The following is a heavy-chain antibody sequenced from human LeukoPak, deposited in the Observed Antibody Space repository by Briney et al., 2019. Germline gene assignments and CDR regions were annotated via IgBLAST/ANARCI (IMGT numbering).Heavy chain of an antibody. V-gene: IGHV3-11*01. CDR1: GFTFSDYY. CDR3: AKDATVASDWYFDL. CDR2: ISSSGSTI. Sequence: PGGSLRLSCAASGFTFSDYYMSWIRQAPGKGLEWVSYISSSGSTIYYADSVKGRFTISRDNAKNSLYLQMNSLRAEDTAVYYCAKDATVASDWYFDLWGRGTLVTVSS. D-gene: IGHD1-26*01. J-gene: IGHJ2*01.